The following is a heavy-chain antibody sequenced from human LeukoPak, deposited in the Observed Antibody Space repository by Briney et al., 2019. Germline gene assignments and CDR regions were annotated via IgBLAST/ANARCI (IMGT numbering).Heavy chain of an antibody. Sequence: GGSLRLSCAASGFTFSNAWMNWVRQAPGKGLEWVGRIKSKTDGGTTDYAAPVKGRFTISRDDSKNTLYLQMNSLKTEDTAVYYCTKDSVTVIVVPFDVFNIGGKGTMVTVFS. J-gene: IGHJ3*02. V-gene: IGHV3-15*07. CDR2: IKSKTDGGTT. D-gene: IGHD3-22*01. CDR3: TKDSVTVIVVPFDVFNI. CDR1: GFTFSNAW.